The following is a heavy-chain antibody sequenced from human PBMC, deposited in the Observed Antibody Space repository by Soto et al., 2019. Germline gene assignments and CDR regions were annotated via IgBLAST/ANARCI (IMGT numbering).Heavy chain of an antibody. CDR1: GGSISRYY. D-gene: IGHD6-19*01. V-gene: IGHV4-59*01. CDR2: IYYSGST. Sequence: PSETLSLTCSVSGGSISRYYWSWIRQPPGKGLEWIGYIYYSGSTNYNPSLKSRVTISVDTSKNQFSLKLSSVTAADTAVYYCARQEYTSGWYPFDYWGQGTLVTVSS. CDR3: ARQEYTSGWYPFDY. J-gene: IGHJ4*02.